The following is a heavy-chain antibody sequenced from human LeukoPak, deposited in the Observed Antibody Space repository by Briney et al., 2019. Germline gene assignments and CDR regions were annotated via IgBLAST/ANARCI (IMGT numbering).Heavy chain of an antibody. V-gene: IGHV1-69*05. J-gene: IGHJ4*02. Sequence: SVKVSCKASGGTFSSYAISWVRQAPGQGLEWVGGIIPIFGTANYAQKFQGRVTITTDESTSTAYMELSSLRSEDTAVYYWARGPTYYYDSSGGSFDYWGQGTLVTVSS. D-gene: IGHD3-22*01. CDR1: GGTFSSYA. CDR3: ARGPTYYYDSSGGSFDY. CDR2: IIPIFGTA.